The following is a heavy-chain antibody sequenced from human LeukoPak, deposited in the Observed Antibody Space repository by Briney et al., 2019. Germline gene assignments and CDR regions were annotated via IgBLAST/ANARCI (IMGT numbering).Heavy chain of an antibody. CDR2: IYYSGST. CDR3: ARDGSSGRFDY. J-gene: IGHJ4*02. V-gene: IGHV4-59*01. Sequence: SETLSLTCTVSGGSISSYYWSWLRQPPGKGLEWIGYIYYSGSTNYNPSLKSRVAISVDMSKDQFSLKLSSVTSADTAVYYCARDGSSGRFDYWGQGTLVTVSS. CDR1: GGSISSYY. D-gene: IGHD6-19*01.